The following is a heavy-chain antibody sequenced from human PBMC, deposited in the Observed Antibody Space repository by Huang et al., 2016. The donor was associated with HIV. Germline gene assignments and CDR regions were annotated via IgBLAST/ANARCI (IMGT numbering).Heavy chain of an antibody. CDR2: INPKRGGT. D-gene: IGHD6-6*01. Sequence: QVQLVQSGAEVKNPGASVRVSCKASGYTFTDSNIQWVRQAPGQGLGWMEWINPKRGGTIYAQRFQGSITMSRDTTISTVHMDLRRIQSDDTAVYFCARDWSFGSSTSPADWGQGTLVTVSS. J-gene: IGHJ4*02. V-gene: IGHV1-2*02. CDR1: GYTFTDSN. CDR3: ARDWSFGSSTSPAD.